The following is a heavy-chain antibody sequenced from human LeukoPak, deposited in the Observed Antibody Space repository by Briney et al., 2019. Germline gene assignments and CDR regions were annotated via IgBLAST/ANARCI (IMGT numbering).Heavy chain of an antibody. D-gene: IGHD2-8*01. CDR1: GYTFTGYY. CDR3: ARGPADCTNGVCYRKKNWFDP. V-gene: IGHV1-2*02. CDR2: INPNSGGT. Sequence: GASVKVSCKASGYTFTGYYMHWVRQAPGQGLEWMGWINPNSGGTNYAQKFQGRVTMTRDMSTSTVYMELSSLRSEDTAVYYCARGPADCTNGVCYRKKNWFDPWGQGTLVTVSS. J-gene: IGHJ5*02.